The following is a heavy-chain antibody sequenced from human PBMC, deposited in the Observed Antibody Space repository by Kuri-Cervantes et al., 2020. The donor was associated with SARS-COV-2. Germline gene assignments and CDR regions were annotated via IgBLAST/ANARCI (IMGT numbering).Heavy chain of an antibody. CDR1: GFNFSRTD. CDR3: ARDLGILTGYYSHYYYYYGMDV. CDR2: ISHDGKNK. Sequence: GESLKISCAASGFNFSRTDMHWVRQAPGKGLEWVAVISHDGKNKKCIASGKGRFTISRDNSQNTLYLHMKSLRSEDTAMYYCARDLGILTGYYSHYYYYYGMDVWGQGTTVTVSS. D-gene: IGHD3-9*01. J-gene: IGHJ6*02. V-gene: IGHV3-30*03.